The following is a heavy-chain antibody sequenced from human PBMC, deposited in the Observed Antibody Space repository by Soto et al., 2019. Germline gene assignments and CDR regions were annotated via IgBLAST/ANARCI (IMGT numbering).Heavy chain of an antibody. CDR2: ASARNTNT. Sequence: EVQLLESGGGLVQPGGSLRLSCAASGFTFSSHVMSWVRQAPGKGLEWVSAASARNTNTYYADSVRSRFTIARDNSKSTVYLQLDSLRVEDTAVYHCARDVTSHGPRGYSSAWYGGFDPWGQGTLVVVSS. J-gene: IGHJ5*02. V-gene: IGHV3-23*01. D-gene: IGHD6-19*01. CDR3: ARDVTSHGPRGYSSAWYGGFDP. CDR1: GFTFSSHV.